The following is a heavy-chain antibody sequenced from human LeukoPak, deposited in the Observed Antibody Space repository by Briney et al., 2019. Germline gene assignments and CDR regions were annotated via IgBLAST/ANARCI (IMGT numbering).Heavy chain of an antibody. J-gene: IGHJ5*02. V-gene: IGHV1-18*01. CDR2: ISAYSGNT. Sequence: ASVKVSCKASGYTFTSYGISWVRQAPGQGLEWMGWISAYSGNTNYAQKLQGRVTMTTDTSTSTAYMELRSLRSDDTAVYYCARSAPRIVVVPAAISDNWFDPWGQGTLVTVSS. CDR3: ARSAPRIVVVPAAISDNWFDP. CDR1: GYTFTSYG. D-gene: IGHD2-2*01.